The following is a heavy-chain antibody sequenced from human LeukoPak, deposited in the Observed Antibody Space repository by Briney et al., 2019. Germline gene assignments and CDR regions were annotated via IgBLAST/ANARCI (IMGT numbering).Heavy chain of an antibody. CDR2: IYYSGST. D-gene: IGHD2-15*01. Sequence: SETLSLTCTVSGGSISSSSYYWGWIRQPPGKGLEWIGSIYYSGSTYYNPSLKGRVTISVDTSKNQFSLKLSSVTAADTAVYYCARQLWLGYCSGGSCYSRSGGNWFDPWGQGTLVTVSS. J-gene: IGHJ5*02. V-gene: IGHV4-39*01. CDR3: ARQLWLGYCSGGSCYSRSGGNWFDP. CDR1: GGSISSSSYY.